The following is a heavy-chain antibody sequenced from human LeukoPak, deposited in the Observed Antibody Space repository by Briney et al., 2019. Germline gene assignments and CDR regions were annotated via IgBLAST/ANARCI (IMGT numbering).Heavy chain of an antibody. J-gene: IGHJ2*01. CDR1: GGSISSGDYY. CDR2: IYYSGST. Sequence: SETLSLTCTVSGGSISSGDYYWSWIRQPPGKGLEWIGYIYYSGSTYYNPSLKSRVTISVDTSKNQFSLKLSSVTAADTAVYYCARGIFPRYFDLWGRGTLVTVSS. V-gene: IGHV4-30-4*01. CDR3: ARGIFPRYFDL.